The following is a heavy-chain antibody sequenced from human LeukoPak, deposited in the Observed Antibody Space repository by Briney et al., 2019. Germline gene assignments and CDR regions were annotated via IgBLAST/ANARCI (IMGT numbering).Heavy chain of an antibody. Sequence: ASVKVSCKASGYTFTSYDINWVRQATGQGLEWMGWMNPNSGNTGYAQKFQGRVTITRNTSISTAYMELSSLRSEDTAVYYCARVGYSSSWYIGYYYYHYMDVWGKGTTVTVSS. CDR1: GYTFTSYD. CDR3: ARVGYSSSWYIGYYYYHYMDV. D-gene: IGHD6-13*01. V-gene: IGHV1-8*03. CDR2: MNPNSGNT. J-gene: IGHJ6*03.